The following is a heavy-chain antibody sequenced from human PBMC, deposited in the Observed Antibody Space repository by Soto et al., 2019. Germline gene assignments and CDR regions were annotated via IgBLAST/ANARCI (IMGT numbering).Heavy chain of an antibody. V-gene: IGHV3-30*18. Sequence: PGGSLRLSCAASRFAFSNYGMHWVRQTPGKGLEWLAVISYDGKKTFIADGVKGGFTISRDNSKNTLNLQMDSLRAEDTAVYYFAKDKLDCSGGDCPLYYYYGMDVWGQGT. CDR2: ISYDGKKT. CDR1: RFAFSNYG. J-gene: IGHJ6*02. CDR3: AKDKLDCSGGDCPLYYYYGMDV. D-gene: IGHD2-15*01.